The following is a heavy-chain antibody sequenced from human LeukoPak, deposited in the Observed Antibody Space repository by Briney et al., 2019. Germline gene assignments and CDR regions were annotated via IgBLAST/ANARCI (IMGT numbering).Heavy chain of an antibody. J-gene: IGHJ4*02. Sequence: GGSLRLSCAASGFTFSSYGMHWVRQAPGKGLEWVAVISYDGSHKCSADSVKGRFTISRDNTKNSLFLQLDSLRDEDTAVYYCARITGIEAAGDYWGQGTLVTVSS. V-gene: IGHV3-30*03. CDR1: GFTFSSYG. CDR3: ARITGIEAAGDY. D-gene: IGHD6-25*01. CDR2: ISYDGSHK.